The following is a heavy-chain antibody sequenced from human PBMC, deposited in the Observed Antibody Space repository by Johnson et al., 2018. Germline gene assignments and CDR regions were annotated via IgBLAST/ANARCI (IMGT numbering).Heavy chain of an antibody. CDR3: VKEGGGVKEPSFQH. CDR1: GFTFDDYT. J-gene: IGHJ1*01. CDR2: ITWDGGVT. Sequence: EVQLVESGGVVGEPRGSLRLSCAASGFTFDDYTMHWVRQTPGKGPEWVSFITWDGGVTHYADFVKGRFSISRDNTKNSRSRQMNSLKTEATALEYCVKEGGGVKEPSFQHWGQGTLVIVSS. D-gene: IGHD4-23*01. V-gene: IGHV3-43*01.